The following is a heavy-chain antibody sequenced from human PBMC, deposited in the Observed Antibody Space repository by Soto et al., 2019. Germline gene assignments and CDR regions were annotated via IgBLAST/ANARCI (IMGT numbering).Heavy chain of an antibody. V-gene: IGHV3-48*02. D-gene: IGHD4-17*01. CDR1: GFTFSSYS. CDR2: ISSSSSTI. J-gene: IGHJ4*02. CDR3: ARNGLRWPTEDYYFDY. Sequence: GGSLRLSCAASGFTFSSYSMNWVRQAPGKGLEWVSYISSSSSTIYYADSVKGRFTISRDNAKNSLYLQMNSLRDEDTAVYYCARNGLRWPTEDYYFDYWGQGTLVTVSS.